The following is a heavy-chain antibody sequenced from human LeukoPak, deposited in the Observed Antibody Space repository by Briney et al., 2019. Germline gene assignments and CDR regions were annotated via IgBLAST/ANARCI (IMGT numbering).Heavy chain of an antibody. V-gene: IGHV4-30-4*01. CDR3: ARQTPVTLYNYYYGMDV. J-gene: IGHJ6*02. D-gene: IGHD2-15*01. Sequence: SSETLSLTCTVSGDSFSSGNYYWRWIRQPPGKGLEWIGYISYSGSSYYNPSLKSRVTISVDTSKNQFSLKLSSVTAADTAVYYCARQTPVTLYNYYYGMDVWGQGTTVTVSS. CDR2: ISYSGSS. CDR1: GDSFSSGNYY.